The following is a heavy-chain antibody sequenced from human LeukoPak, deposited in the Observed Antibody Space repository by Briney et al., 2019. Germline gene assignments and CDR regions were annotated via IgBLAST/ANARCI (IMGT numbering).Heavy chain of an antibody. V-gene: IGHV5-51*01. CDR2: IYPGDSDT. CDR1: GYTFSNYW. D-gene: IGHD3-22*01. CDR3: ARRSFYDSSGHFDH. J-gene: IGHJ4*02. Sequence: AGESLQISCQGSGYTFSNYWIGWVRQMPGKGLEYMGIIYPGDSDTRYSPSFEGQVTISADKFTATTYLQWTSLTASDTAMYFCARRSFYDSSGHFDHWGQGALVTASS.